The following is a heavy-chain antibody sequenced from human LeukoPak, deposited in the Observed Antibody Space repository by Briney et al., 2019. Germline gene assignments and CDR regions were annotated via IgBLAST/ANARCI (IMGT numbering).Heavy chain of an antibody. CDR3: ARDLYSGPNTDY. V-gene: IGHV3-7*01. CDR1: GFTFSNYW. J-gene: IGHJ4*02. CDR2: IKKDGSEK. Sequence: PGGSLRLSCAASGFTFSNYWMNWVRQAPGKGLEWVANIKKDGSEKNYVDPVKGRFTISRDNAKNSLYLQMNSLRAEDTAVYYCARDLYSGPNTDYWGQGTLVTVSS. D-gene: IGHD5-18*01.